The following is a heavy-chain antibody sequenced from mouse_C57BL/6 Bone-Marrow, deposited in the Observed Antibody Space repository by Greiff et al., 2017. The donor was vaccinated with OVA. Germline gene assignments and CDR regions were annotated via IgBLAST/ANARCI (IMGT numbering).Heavy chain of an antibody. V-gene: IGHV1-50*01. D-gene: IGHD2-12*01. CDR3: ARAYYTYFDY. CDR2: IDPSDSYT. J-gene: IGHJ2*01. Sequence: QVQLQQPGAELVKPGASVKLSCKASGYTFTSYWMQWVTQRPGQGLEWIGEIDPSDSYTNYNQKFTGKATLTVDTSSSTAYLQRSSLTSEDSAVYYCARAYYTYFDYWGQGTTLTVSS. CDR1: GYTFTSYW.